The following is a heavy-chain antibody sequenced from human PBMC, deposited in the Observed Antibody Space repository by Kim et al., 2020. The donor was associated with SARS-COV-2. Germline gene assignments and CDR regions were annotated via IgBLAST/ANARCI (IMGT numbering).Heavy chain of an antibody. J-gene: IGHJ4*02. Sequence: GGSLRLSCAASGFTFGHYAIHWVRQAPGKGLEWVSLISGDGRDTYYADSVKGRFTISRDNSKNSLYLQMHSLRTEDTALYFCAKRTQVSMGFLVYWGQGTLVTVSS. CDR2: ISGDGRDT. D-gene: IGHD3-10*01. CDR3: AKRTQVSMGFLVY. V-gene: IGHV3-43*02. CDR1: GFTFGHYA.